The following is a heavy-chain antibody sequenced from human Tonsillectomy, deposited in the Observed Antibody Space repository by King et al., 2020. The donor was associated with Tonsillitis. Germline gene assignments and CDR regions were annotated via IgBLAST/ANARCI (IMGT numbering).Heavy chain of an antibody. V-gene: IGHV3-23*04. J-gene: IGHJ4*02. CDR1: GFTFSSYA. D-gene: IGHD4-17*01. CDR3: AKSEPTVTHSFDY. CDR2: ISGSGGGT. Sequence: VQLVESGGGLVQPGGSLRLSCAVSGFTFSSYAMSWVRQAPGKGLEWVAAISGSGGGTYYADSVKGRFTILRDNSKNTLYLQMNSLRAEDTAVYYCAKSEPTVTHSFDYWGQGTLVTVSS.